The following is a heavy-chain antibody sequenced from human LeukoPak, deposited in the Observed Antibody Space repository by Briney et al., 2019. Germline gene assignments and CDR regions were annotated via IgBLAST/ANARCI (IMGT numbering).Heavy chain of an antibody. CDR2: IYSGGST. CDR3: ARDGGGYARFDP. Sequence: GGSLRLSCAASGFTVSSNYMSWVRQAPGKGLEWVSVIYSGGSTYYADSVKGRVTISRDNSKNTLYLQMNSLRAEDTAVYYCARDGGGYARFDPWGQGTLVTVSS. J-gene: IGHJ5*02. V-gene: IGHV3-53*01. CDR1: GFTVSSNY. D-gene: IGHD3-16*01.